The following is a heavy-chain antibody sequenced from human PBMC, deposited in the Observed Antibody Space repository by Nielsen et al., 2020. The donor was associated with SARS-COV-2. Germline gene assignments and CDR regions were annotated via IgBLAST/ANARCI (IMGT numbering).Heavy chain of an antibody. CDR2: IIPIFGTA. CDR1: GGTFSSYA. V-gene: IGHV1-69*13. Sequence: VKVSCKASGGTFSSYAISWVRQAPGQGLEWMGGIIPIFGTANYAQKFQGRVTITADESTSTAYMELSSLRSEDTAVYYCAYMDRRAPYYYYGMDVWGQGTTVTVSS. CDR3: AYMDRRAPYYYYGMDV. D-gene: IGHD2-2*03. J-gene: IGHJ6*02.